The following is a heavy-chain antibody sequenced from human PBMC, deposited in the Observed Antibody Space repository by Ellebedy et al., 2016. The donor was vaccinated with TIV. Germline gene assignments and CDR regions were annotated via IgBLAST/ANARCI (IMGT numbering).Heavy chain of an antibody. CDR2: IKTDGSET. V-gene: IGHV3-7*01. Sequence: GESLKISCAASGFTFNNYWMNWVRQAPGKGLEWVAHIKTDGSETYYVDSVKGRFTISRENAKNALFLQMDGLRVDDSAVYYCVGFGVFNLWGQGAPVTVSS. J-gene: IGHJ5*02. CDR1: GFTFNNYW. D-gene: IGHD3-3*01. CDR3: VGFGVFNL.